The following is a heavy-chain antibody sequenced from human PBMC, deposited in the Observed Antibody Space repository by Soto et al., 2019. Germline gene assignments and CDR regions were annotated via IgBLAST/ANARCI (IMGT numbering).Heavy chain of an antibody. CDR1: GYTFTVYY. V-gene: IGHV1-2*02. D-gene: IGHD3-22*01. CDR3: ARDLMQIVVVINRYYYYCMDV. CDR2: INPNSGGT. J-gene: IGHJ6*02. Sequence: ASVKVSCKASGYTFTVYYMHWVRQAPGQGLEWMGWINPNSGGTNYAQKFQGRVTMTRDTSISTAYMELSRLRSDDTAVYYCARDLMQIVVVINRYYYYCMDVWGQGTTVPVSS.